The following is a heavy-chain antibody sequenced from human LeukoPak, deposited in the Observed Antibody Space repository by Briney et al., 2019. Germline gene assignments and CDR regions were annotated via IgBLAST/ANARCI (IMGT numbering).Heavy chain of an antibody. CDR1: GYTFTSYD. Sequence: ASVKVSCKASGYTFTSYDINWVRQATGQGLEWMGWMSPNSGNTGYAQKFQGRVTMTRNTSISTAYMELSSLRSEDTAVYYCARGGGTTNWFGPWGQGTLVTVSS. D-gene: IGHD4-17*01. CDR3: ARGGGTTNWFGP. J-gene: IGHJ5*02. V-gene: IGHV1-8*01. CDR2: MSPNSGNT.